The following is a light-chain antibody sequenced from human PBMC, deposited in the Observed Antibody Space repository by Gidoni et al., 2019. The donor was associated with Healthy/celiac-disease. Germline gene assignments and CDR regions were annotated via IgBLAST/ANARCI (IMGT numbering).Light chain of an antibody. J-gene: IGKJ2*04. V-gene: IGKV4-1*01. CDR1: QSVLYSSNNKNY. Sequence: DIVMTQSPDSLAVSLGERATINCKSGQSVLYSSNNKNYLAWYQQKPGQPPKLLIYWASTRESGVPDRFSGSGSGTDFTLTISSLQAEDVAVYYCQHPPGSFGQGTKLEIK. CDR2: WAS. CDR3: QHPPGS.